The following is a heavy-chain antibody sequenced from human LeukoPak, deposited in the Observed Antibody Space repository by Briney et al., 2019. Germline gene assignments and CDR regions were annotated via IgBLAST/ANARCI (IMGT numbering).Heavy chain of an antibody. CDR2: IHNSEST. J-gene: IGHJ4*02. V-gene: IGHV4-39*01. CDR3: ARQVTFGYAFAYYFDY. CDR1: GGSISTSSYY. D-gene: IGHD5-18*01. Sequence: SETLSLTCTVSGGSISTSSYYWGWIRQPPGKGLEWIGSIHNSESTYYNPSLKSRVTMSVDTSKNQFSLKLSSVTAADTAVYYCARQVTFGYAFAYYFDYWGQGSLVTVSS.